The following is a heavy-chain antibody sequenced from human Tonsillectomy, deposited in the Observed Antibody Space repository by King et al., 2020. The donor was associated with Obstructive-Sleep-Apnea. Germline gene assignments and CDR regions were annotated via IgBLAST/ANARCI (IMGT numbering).Heavy chain of an antibody. CDR3: ARDLKDYYGSGSY. Sequence: VQLVESGGGVVQPGRSLRLSCAASGFTFSTYAIHWFRQAPGKGLEWVAIISYEGINKNYADSVKGRFTISRDNSKNTVYLEMNSLRAEDTAVYYCARDLKDYYGSGSYWGQGTLVTVSS. V-gene: IGHV3-30*04. J-gene: IGHJ4*02. CDR1: GFTFSTYA. D-gene: IGHD3-10*01. CDR2: ISYEGINK.